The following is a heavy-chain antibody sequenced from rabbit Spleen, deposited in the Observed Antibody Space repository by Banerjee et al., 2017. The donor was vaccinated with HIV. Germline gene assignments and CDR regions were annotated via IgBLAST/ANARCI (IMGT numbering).Heavy chain of an antibody. V-gene: IGHV1S7*01. CDR3: ARVGGVGVYGYATL. J-gene: IGHJ4*01. Sequence: QSLEESGGDLVQPEGSLTLTCKASGFDFSNYYMTWVRQAPGKGLEWIGLTEPIFGTTYYANWVNGRFTISSHNAQNTLYLQVKSLTAADTATYFCARVGGVGVYGYATLWGPGTLVTVS. CDR1: GFDFSNYY. CDR2: TEPIFGTT. D-gene: IGHD6-1*01.